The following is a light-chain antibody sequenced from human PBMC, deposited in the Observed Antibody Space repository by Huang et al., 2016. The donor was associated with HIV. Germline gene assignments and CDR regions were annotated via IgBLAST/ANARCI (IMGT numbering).Light chain of an antibody. V-gene: IGKV3-20*01. CDR1: QSITNTY. Sequence: EIVLTQSPGTLSLSPGERATLSCRASQSITNTYLAWYQQIPGQAPRLLIHGASDRATGIPDRFSGSGSGTDFTLTISRLEPEDFAIYDCQQYGSPPLTFGGGTKVEIK. CDR2: GAS. J-gene: IGKJ4*01. CDR3: QQYGSPPLT.